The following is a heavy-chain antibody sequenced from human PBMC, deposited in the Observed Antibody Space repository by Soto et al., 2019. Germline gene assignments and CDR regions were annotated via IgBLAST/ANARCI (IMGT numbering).Heavy chain of an antibody. CDR3: TKANRYCSGANWFTFDY. CDR1: GFTFSNYA. Sequence: GRSLRLSCTASGFTFSNYAMSWVRKAPGKGLEWVSTFSSSGGGTYYADSVKGRFTISRDNSKNTLYLQMNSLRAEDTAVYYCTKANRYCSGANWFTFDYWGLVTLVTVSS. D-gene: IGHD2-15*01. J-gene: IGHJ4*02. CDR2: FSSSGGGT. V-gene: IGHV3-23*01.